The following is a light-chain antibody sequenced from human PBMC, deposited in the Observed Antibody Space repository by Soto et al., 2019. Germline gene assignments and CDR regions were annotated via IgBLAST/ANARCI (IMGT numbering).Light chain of an antibody. CDR2: KAS. Sequence: DIQMTQSPSTLSASVGDRVTITCRASQSISSWLAWYQQKPGKAPKLLIYKASSLESGVLSRFSGSGSGTEFTLTISSLQPDDFATYYCQQYNSYSTFGQGTKVE. V-gene: IGKV1-5*03. J-gene: IGKJ1*01. CDR3: QQYNSYST. CDR1: QSISSW.